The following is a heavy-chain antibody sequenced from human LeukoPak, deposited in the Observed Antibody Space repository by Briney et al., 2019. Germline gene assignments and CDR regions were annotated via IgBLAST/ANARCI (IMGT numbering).Heavy chain of an antibody. J-gene: IGHJ3*02. V-gene: IGHV3-74*01. D-gene: IGHD5-18*01. Sequence: GGSLRLSCAGSGFNFSSYWMHWVRQAPGKGLVWVSRINTDGSSTSYADSVKGRFTISRDNAKNSLYLQINSLRAEDTAVYYCARGHLMDTAMVDAFDIWGQGTMVTVSS. CDR1: GFNFSSYW. CDR3: ARGHLMDTAMVDAFDI. CDR2: INTDGSST.